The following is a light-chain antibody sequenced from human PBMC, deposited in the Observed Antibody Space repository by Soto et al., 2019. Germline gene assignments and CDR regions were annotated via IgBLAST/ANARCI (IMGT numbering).Light chain of an antibody. V-gene: IGKV3-11*01. CDR1: QSVSSY. CDR3: KQRSNWPIT. Sequence: EIVLKQSPATLSLSPGERATLSCRASQSVSSYLAWYQQKPGQAPRLLIYDASNRATGIPARFSGSGSGTDFTLTISSLESEYVAVYYCKQRSNWPITFGQGTRLEI. CDR2: DAS. J-gene: IGKJ5*01.